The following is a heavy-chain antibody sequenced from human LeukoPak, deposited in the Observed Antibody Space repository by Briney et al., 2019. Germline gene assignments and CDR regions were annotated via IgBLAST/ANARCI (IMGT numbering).Heavy chain of an antibody. Sequence: ASVKVSCKASGYTFTSYGISWVRQAPGQGLEWMGWISAYNGNANYAQKLQGRVTMTTDTSTSTAYMELRSLRSDDTAVYYCAREGALMYYDFWSGYYTGRDYYYYMDVWGKGTTVTVS. D-gene: IGHD3-3*01. CDR3: AREGALMYYDFWSGYYTGRDYYYYMDV. CDR1: GYTFTSYG. V-gene: IGHV1-18*01. J-gene: IGHJ6*03. CDR2: ISAYNGNA.